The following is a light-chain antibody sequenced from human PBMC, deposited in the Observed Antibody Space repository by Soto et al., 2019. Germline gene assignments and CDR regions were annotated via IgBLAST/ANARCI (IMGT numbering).Light chain of an antibody. Sequence: DIQLTQSPSFLSASVGYRVTITCRASQGISSYLAWYQQKPGKAPKLLIYAASTLQSGVTSMFSGSGSGTTFTRKISSLLAEDFATYYCQQLNSYPLTFGEGTKVEIK. J-gene: IGKJ4*01. CDR2: AAS. CDR1: QGISSY. V-gene: IGKV1-9*01. CDR3: QQLNSYPLT.